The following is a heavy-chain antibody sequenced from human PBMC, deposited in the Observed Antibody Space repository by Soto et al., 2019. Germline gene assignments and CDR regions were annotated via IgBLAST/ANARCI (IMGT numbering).Heavy chain of an antibody. CDR2: ISSDTSNI. V-gene: IGHV3-48*01. CDR1: GFTFSTHR. CDR3: ATYYGSGSYFPDHYYYGMDV. D-gene: IGHD3-10*01. J-gene: IGHJ6*02. Sequence: GGSLRLSCAASGFTFSTHRMHWVRQAPGKGLEWVSYISSDTSNIAYADSVKGRFTISRDNAKNSLFLQTNSLRAEDTAVYYCATYYGSGSYFPDHYYYGMDVWGQGTTVTVSS.